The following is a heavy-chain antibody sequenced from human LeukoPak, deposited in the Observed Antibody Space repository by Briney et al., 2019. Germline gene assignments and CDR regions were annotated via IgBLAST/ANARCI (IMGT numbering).Heavy chain of an antibody. V-gene: IGHV4-4*07. CDR1: GGSLSNHY. J-gene: IGHJ3*02. CDR3: ARGPLGGESFDI. D-gene: IGHD3-16*01. Sequence: PSETLSLTCTVSGGSLSNHYWNWIRHPAGTGLEYIGRIFHTGSTNYNPSLKSRVTMSVDTSSNQFSLNLTSVTAADTAVYYCARGPLGGESFDIWGQGTMVTVSS. CDR2: IFHTGST.